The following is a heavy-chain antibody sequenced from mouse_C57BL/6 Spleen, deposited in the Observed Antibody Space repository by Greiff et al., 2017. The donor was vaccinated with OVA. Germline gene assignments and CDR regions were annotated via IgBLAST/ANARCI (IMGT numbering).Heavy chain of an antibody. Sequence: QVQLQQSGAELVRPGSSVKLSCKASGYTFTSYWMDWVKQRPGQGLEWIGNIYPSDSETHYNQKFKDKATLTVDKSSSTAYMQLSSLTSEDSAVYYCASSSHYYGSSYGYFDVWGTGTTVTVSS. CDR2: IYPSDSET. V-gene: IGHV1-61*01. J-gene: IGHJ1*03. CDR1: GYTFTSYW. D-gene: IGHD1-1*01. CDR3: ASSSHYYGSSYGYFDV.